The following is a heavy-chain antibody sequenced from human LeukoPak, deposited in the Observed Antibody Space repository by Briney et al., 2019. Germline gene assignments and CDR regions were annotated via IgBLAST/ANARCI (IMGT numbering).Heavy chain of an antibody. D-gene: IGHD1-26*01. Sequence: GGSLRLSCAASGFTFSSYAMHWVRQAPGKGLEWVAVISYDGSNKYYADSVKGRFTISRDNSKNTLYLQMNSLRAEDTAVYYCARGGQSPYYYYMDVWGKGPRSPSP. CDR3: ARGGQSPYYYYMDV. CDR1: GFTFSSYA. CDR2: ISYDGSNK. J-gene: IGHJ6*03. V-gene: IGHV3-30*01.